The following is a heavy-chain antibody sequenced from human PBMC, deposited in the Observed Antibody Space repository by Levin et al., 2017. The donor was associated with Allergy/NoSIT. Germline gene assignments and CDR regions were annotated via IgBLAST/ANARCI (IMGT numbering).Heavy chain of an antibody. D-gene: IGHD1-7*01. CDR2: IYWDDDK. Sequence: SGPTLVKPTQTLTLTCTFSGFSLSTTGVGVGWIRQPPGKALECLALIYWDDDKRYSPSLRSRRTIRKDTSRNQVVLTLTDLDPVDTATYYCAHRRTGVTFSWNYGDFDYWGQGTLVTVSS. J-gene: IGHJ4*02. V-gene: IGHV2-5*02. CDR1: GFSLSTTGVG. CDR3: AHRRTGVTFSWNYGDFDY.